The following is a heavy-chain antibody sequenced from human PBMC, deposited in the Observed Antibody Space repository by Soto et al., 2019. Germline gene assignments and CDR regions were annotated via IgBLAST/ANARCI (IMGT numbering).Heavy chain of an antibody. V-gene: IGHV3-48*03. CDR3: ARPPEFYYDGTGYYEY. D-gene: IGHD3-22*01. CDR1: GFTVGSYE. CDR2: ISSGGGI. J-gene: IGHJ4*02. Sequence: GASLRLSCAAWGFTVGSYEMNCVRQAPGKGLEWLSYISSGGGIYYADFVRGRLTISRDTAKNCLYLQVNSLRADDTAVYYCARPPEFYYDGTGYYEYLGLGTVVTVS.